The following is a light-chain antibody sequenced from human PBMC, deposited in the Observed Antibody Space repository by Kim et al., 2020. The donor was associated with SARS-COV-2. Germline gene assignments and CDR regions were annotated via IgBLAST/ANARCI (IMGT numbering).Light chain of an antibody. J-gene: IGKJ4*01. CDR2: LVS. V-gene: IGKV1-5*01. Sequence: TLSASVGDTVTITCRASQSITSGLSWYQQKPGKAPKLLIYLVSNLDSGVPSRFSGSGSGTHFTLTISSLQPDDFATYYCQQHNGFFGGGTKVDIK. CDR3: QQHNGF. CDR1: QSITSG.